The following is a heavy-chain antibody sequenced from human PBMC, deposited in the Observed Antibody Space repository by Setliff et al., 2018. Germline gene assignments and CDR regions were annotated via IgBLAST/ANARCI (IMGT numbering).Heavy chain of an antibody. D-gene: IGHD3-10*01. CDR1: GESFSGYF. J-gene: IGHJ5*02. V-gene: IGHV4-34*01. CDR3: ARVLVLGYNWFDP. CDR2: ISHSGNT. Sequence: PSETLSLTCAVYGESFSGYFWSWIRQTPEKGLEWIGEISHSGNTNYNPSFKSRVTISRDTSKNQFSLKVNSVTAADTAVYFCARVLVLGYNWFDPWGQGTLVTVSS.